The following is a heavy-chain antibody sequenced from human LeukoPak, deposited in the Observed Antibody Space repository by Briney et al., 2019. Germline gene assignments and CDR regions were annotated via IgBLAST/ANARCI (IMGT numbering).Heavy chain of an antibody. D-gene: IGHD2-2*02. CDR2: IYYSGST. Sequence: PSETLSLTCTVSGGSISSSSYYWGWIRQPPGKGREWIGSIYYSGSTYYNPSLKSRVTISVDTSKNQFSLKLSSVTAADTAVYYCASLGVVPAAIGGNYYYYYMDVWGKGTTVTVSS. CDR1: GGSISSSSYY. V-gene: IGHV4-39*01. J-gene: IGHJ6*03. CDR3: ASLGVVPAAIGGNYYYYYMDV.